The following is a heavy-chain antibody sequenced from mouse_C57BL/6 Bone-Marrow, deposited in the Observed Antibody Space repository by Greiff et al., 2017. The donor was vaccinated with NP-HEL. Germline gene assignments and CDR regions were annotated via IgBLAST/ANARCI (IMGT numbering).Heavy chain of an antibody. CDR1: GYTFTSYW. CDR3: AREDPLYGSSPDWYFEV. CDR2: IDPSDSYT. V-gene: IGHV1-69*01. Sequence: QVQLQQPGAELVMPGASVKLSCKASGYTFTSYWMHWVKQRPGQGLEWIGEIDPSDSYTNYNQKFKGKSTLTVDKSSSTAYMQLSSLTSEDSAVYYCAREDPLYGSSPDWYFEVWGTGTTVTVSS. D-gene: IGHD1-1*01. J-gene: IGHJ1*03.